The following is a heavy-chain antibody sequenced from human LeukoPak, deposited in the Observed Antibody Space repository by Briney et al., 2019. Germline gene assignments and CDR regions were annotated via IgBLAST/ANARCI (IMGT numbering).Heavy chain of an antibody. CDR1: GGTFSSYA. CDR3: AVSSGSYLSPDY. CDR2: IIPIFGTA. D-gene: IGHD1-26*01. Sequence: SEKVSCKASGGTFSSYAISWVRQAPGQGLEWMGGIIPIFGTANYAQKFQGRVTITTDESTSTAYMELSSLRSEDTAVYYCAVSSGSYLSPDYWGQGTLVTVSS. V-gene: IGHV1-69*05. J-gene: IGHJ4*02.